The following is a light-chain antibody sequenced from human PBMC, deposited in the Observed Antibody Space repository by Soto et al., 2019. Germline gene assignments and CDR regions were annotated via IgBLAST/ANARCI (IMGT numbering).Light chain of an antibody. CDR3: QQYSSWPLT. CDR1: QSVSSN. J-gene: IGKJ5*01. V-gene: IGKV3-15*01. CDR2: GAS. Sequence: EVLMTQSPATLSGSPGERATLSCRASQSVSSNLAWYQQKPGQAPRRLIHGASTRAAGVPARISGSGSGTEFPLTISSLQSEDSAVYFCQQYSSWPLTFGQGTRLDIK.